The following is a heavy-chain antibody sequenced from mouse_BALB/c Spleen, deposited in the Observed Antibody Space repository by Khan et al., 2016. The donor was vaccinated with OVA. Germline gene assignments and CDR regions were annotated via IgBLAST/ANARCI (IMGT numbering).Heavy chain of an antibody. J-gene: IGHJ2*01. CDR3: SGGGYYYGTPFDY. D-gene: IGHD1-1*01. CDR2: ITVKYDNSGA. Sequence: VQLEETGGGLVRPGNSLKLSCVTSGFTFSYYRMHWLRQFPGKRLEWIAVITVKYDNSGANYAEYVKGRFTISRDDSKTSFYLQMNRLREEYTASYYCSGGGYYYGTPFDYWGQGTTLTVSS. CDR1: GFTFSYYR. V-gene: IGHV13-2*02.